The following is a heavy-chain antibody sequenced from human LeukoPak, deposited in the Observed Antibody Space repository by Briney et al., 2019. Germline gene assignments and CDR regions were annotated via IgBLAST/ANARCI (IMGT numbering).Heavy chain of an antibody. V-gene: IGHV4-59*01. CDR3: ARETSQKGAHYMDV. CDR1: GGSISSYY. CDR2: IYYSGSA. D-gene: IGHD3-16*01. J-gene: IGHJ6*03. Sequence: PSETLSLTCTVSGGSISSYYWSWIRQPPGKGLEWIGYIYYSGSANYNPSLKSRVTISVDTSKNQFSLKLSSVTAADTAVYYCARETSQKGAHYMDVWGKGTTVTISS.